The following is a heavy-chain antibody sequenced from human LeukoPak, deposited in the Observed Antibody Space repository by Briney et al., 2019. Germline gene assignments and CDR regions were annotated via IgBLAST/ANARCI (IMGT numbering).Heavy chain of an antibody. CDR1: GGTFSSYA. V-gene: IGHV1-69*04. J-gene: IGHJ4*02. Sequence: SVKVSCKASGGTFSSYAISWVRQAPGQGLEWMGRIIPILGIANYAQKFQGRVTITADKSTSTDYMELSSLRSEDTAVYYCARHSSGYPFDYWGQGTLVTVSS. D-gene: IGHD3-22*01. CDR3: ARHSSGYPFDY. CDR2: IIPILGIA.